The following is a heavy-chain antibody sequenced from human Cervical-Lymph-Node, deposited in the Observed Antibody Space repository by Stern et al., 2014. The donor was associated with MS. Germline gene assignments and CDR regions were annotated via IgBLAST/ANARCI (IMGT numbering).Heavy chain of an antibody. D-gene: IGHD4-17*01. CDR1: GYSFTANW. CDR2: ICRGDSDT. CDR3: ARDYGDYAFDY. V-gene: IGHV5-51*01. J-gene: IGHJ4*02. Sequence: VQLVQSGAEVKKPGESLKISCKGSGYSFTANWIAWVRQTPGKGLEWMRIICRGDSDTKNGPSFQAQVTISADRSISTACRRWSSLKASDTAMYYCARDYGDYAFDYWGQGTLVTVSS.